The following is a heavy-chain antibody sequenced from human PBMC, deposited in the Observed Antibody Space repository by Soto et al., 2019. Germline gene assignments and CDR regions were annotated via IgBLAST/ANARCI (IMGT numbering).Heavy chain of an antibody. J-gene: IGHJ4*02. CDR1: GFTFSSYS. Sequence: EVQLVESGGGLVKPGGSLRLSCAASGFTFSSYSMNLVRQAPGKGLEWVSSISSSSSYIYYADSVKGRFTISRDNAQNSLYLPMNSLRAEATDVYYCARDRDEYSSSSDYWGQGTLVTVSS. CDR2: ISSSSSYI. CDR3: ARDRDEYSSSSDY. D-gene: IGHD6-6*01. V-gene: IGHV3-21*01.